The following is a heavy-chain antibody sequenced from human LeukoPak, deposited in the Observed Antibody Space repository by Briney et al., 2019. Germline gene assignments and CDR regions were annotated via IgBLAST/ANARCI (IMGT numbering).Heavy chain of an antibody. J-gene: IGHJ4*02. CDR2: IYYSGST. Sequence: SETLSLTCTVSGGSISSSSYYRGWIRQPPGKGLEWIGSIYYSGSTNYNPSLKSRVTISVDTSKNQFSLKLSSVTAADTAVYYCATYSYGYFDYWGQGTLVTVSS. CDR1: GGSISSSSYY. D-gene: IGHD5-18*01. CDR3: ATYSYGYFDY. V-gene: IGHV4-39*07.